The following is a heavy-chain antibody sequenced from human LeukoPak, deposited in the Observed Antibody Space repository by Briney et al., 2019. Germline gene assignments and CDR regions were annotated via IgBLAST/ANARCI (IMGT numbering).Heavy chain of an antibody. D-gene: IGHD6-13*01. Sequence: GGSLRLSCAASGFTVSSNYMSWVRQAPGTGLEWVSVIYSGGSTYYADSVKGRFTISRDNSKNTLYLQMNSLRAEDTAVYYCARGSLIAAGTLDYWGQGTLVTVSS. CDR3: ARGSLIAAGTLDY. CDR2: IYSGGST. V-gene: IGHV3-53*01. CDR1: GFTVSSNY. J-gene: IGHJ4*02.